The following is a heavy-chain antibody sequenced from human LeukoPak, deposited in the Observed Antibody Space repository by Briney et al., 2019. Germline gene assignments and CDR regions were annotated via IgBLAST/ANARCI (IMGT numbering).Heavy chain of an antibody. J-gene: IGHJ6*02. Sequence: ASVKVSCKASGYTFTSYDINWVRQATGQGLEWMGWMNPNSGNTGYAQKFQGRVTMTRNTSISTAYMELSSLRSEDTAVYYRARVYDYYYYYGMDVWGQGTTVTVSS. CDR2: MNPNSGNT. CDR3: ARVYDYYYYYGMDV. CDR1: GYTFTSYD. V-gene: IGHV1-8*01. D-gene: IGHD3-16*01.